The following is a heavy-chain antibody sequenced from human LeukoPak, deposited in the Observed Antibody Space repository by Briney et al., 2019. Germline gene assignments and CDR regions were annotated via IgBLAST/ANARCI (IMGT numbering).Heavy chain of an antibody. CDR1: GGSFSENY. CDR3: ARGRGVVVRDWFDY. V-gene: IGHV4-34*01. CDR2: INHSGRT. Sequence: PSETLSLTCAVYGGSFSENYWTWIRQPPGKGLEWIGEINHSGRTNYNPSLKSRVTISVDLSKNQFSLDLSSVTAADTADYYCARGRGVVVRDWFDYWGQGTLVTVSS. D-gene: IGHD2-21*01. J-gene: IGHJ4*02.